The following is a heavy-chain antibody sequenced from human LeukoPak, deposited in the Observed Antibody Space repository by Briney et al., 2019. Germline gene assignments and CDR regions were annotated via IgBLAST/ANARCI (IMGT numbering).Heavy chain of an antibody. CDR1: GGSISSGDYY. J-gene: IGHJ4*02. V-gene: IGHV4-30-4*01. CDR2: IYYSGST. CDR3: ARSRSGYYGDVDY. D-gene: IGHD3-3*01. Sequence: PSETLSLTCTVSGGSISSGDYYWSWIRQPPGRGLEWIGHIYYSGSTYYNPSLKSRVTISVDTSKNQFSLKLSSVTAADTAVYYCARSRSGYYGDVDYWGQGTLVTVSS.